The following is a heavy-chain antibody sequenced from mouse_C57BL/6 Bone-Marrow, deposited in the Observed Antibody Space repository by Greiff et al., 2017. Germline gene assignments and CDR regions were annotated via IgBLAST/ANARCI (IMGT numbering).Heavy chain of an antibody. CDR2: INPGSGGT. J-gene: IGHJ1*03. V-gene: IGHV1-54*01. CDR1: GYAFTNYL. Sequence: VQRVESGAELVRPGTSVKVSCKASGYAFTNYLIEWVKQRPGQGLEWIGVINPGSGGTNYNEKFKGKATLTADKSASTAYMQLSSLTSEDSAVYFCARRDYWYFDVWGTGTTVTVSS. CDR3: ARRDYWYFDV.